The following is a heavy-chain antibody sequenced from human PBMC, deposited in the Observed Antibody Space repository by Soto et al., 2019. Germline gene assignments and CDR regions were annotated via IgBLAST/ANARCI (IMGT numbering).Heavy chain of an antibody. CDR3: AREGITMVRGVIIADYYYYGMDV. Sequence: PSETLSIACPVSGCSISSSSYYWGWIRQPPGKGLEWIGSIYYSGSTYYNPSLKSRVTISVDTSKNQFSLKLSSVTAADTAVYYCAREGITMVRGVIIADYYYYGMDVWGQGTTVTVSS. V-gene: IGHV4-39*02. CDR2: IYYSGST. CDR1: GCSISSSSYY. J-gene: IGHJ6*02. D-gene: IGHD3-10*01.